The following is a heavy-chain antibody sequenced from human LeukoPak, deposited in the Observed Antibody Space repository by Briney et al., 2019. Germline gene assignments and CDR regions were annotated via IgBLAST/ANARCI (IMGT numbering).Heavy chain of an antibody. CDR3: ARGNRYCSSTSCYADWFDP. Sequence: GGSLTLSCAASGFTFSSYSINWVRQAPGKGLEWVSSISSSSSYIYYADSEKGRFTISRDNAKNSLYLQMQSLRAEDTAVYYCARGNRYCSSTSCYADWFDPWGQGTLVTVSS. CDR2: ISSSSSYI. J-gene: IGHJ5*02. CDR1: GFTFSSYS. D-gene: IGHD2-2*01. V-gene: IGHV3-21*01.